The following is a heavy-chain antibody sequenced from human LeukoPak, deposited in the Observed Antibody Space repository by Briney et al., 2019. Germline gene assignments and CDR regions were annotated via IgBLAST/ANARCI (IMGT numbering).Heavy chain of an antibody. CDR3: ARDRIGYCSGGSCSLGADY. D-gene: IGHD2-15*01. J-gene: IGHJ4*02. Sequence: GASVKVSCKAPGYTFTGYYMHWVRQAPGQGLEWMGWINPNSGGTNYAQKFQGRVTMTRDTSISTAYMELSRLRSDDTAVYYCARDRIGYCSGGSCSLGADYWGQGTLVTVSS. CDR1: GYTFTGYY. V-gene: IGHV1-2*02. CDR2: INPNSGGT.